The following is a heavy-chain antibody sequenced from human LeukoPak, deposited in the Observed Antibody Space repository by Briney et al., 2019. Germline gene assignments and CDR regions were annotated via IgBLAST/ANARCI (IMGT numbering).Heavy chain of an antibody. CDR1: GYTFTSYG. D-gene: IGHD5-12*01. CDR3: ARFLRRYSGYDP. CDR2: ISAYNGNT. J-gene: IGHJ3*01. Sequence: ASVKVSCKASGYTFTSYGISWVRQAPGQGLEWMGWISAYNGNTNYAQKLQGRVTMTTDTSTSTAYMELSSLRSEDTAVYYCARFLRRYSGYDPWGQGTMVTVSS. V-gene: IGHV1-18*01.